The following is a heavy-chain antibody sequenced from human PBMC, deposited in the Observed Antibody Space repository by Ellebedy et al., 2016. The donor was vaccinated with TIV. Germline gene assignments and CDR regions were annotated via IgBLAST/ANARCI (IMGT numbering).Heavy chain of an antibody. CDR1: GGSITSFY. J-gene: IGHJ3*02. V-gene: IGHV4-59*01. CDR2: IYYTVNT. D-gene: IGHD4-23*01. CDR3: ARPRTVGSTHDGFDI. Sequence: MPSETLSLTCTVSGGSITSFYWSWIRQTHGKGLEYIGNIYYTVNTNYNPSLKSRFTISVDTSKNHFSLNLSSVTAADTAVYYCARPRTVGSTHDGFDIWGQGTTVTVSS.